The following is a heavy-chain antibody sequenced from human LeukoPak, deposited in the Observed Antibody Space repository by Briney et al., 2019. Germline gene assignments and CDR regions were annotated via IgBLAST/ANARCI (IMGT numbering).Heavy chain of an antibody. V-gene: IGHV3-15*07. CDR1: GLIFSDAW. Sequence: GGSLRLSCVASGLIFSDAWMNWVRQAPGKGLEWVGRIKSKVDGGTVDYAAPVKGRFTISRDDSKSTLYLQLNSLKTEDSAVYYCTKDPPLTGGVYSAYWGQGTLVTVSS. CDR3: TKDPPLTGGVYSAY. J-gene: IGHJ4*02. D-gene: IGHD7-27*01. CDR2: IKSKVDGGTV.